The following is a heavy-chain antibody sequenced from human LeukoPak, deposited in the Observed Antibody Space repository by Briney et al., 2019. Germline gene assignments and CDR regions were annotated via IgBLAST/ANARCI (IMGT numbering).Heavy chain of an antibody. CDR3: ARVVGATPFDY. Sequence: LVASVKVSCTASGYTFTGYYMHWVRQAPGQGLEWMGWINPNSGGTNYAQKFQGRVTMTRDTSISTAYMELSRLRSDDTAVYYCARVVGATPFDYWGQGTLVTVSS. CDR1: GYTFTGYY. V-gene: IGHV1-2*03. D-gene: IGHD1-26*01. J-gene: IGHJ4*02. CDR2: INPNSGGT.